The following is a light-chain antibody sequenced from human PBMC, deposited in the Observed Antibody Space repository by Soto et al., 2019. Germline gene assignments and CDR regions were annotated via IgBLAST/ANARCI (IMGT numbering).Light chain of an antibody. V-gene: IGKV1-5*01. J-gene: IGKJ1*01. Sequence: DIQMTQSPSTLSASVGDRVTITCRASQSISSWLAWYQQKPGKAPKLLIYDASGLESWVPSRFSGSGSGTEFPLTISSLQPDDFATYYCQQYNSYSPTFGQGTKVDIK. CDR2: DAS. CDR1: QSISSW. CDR3: QQYNSYSPT.